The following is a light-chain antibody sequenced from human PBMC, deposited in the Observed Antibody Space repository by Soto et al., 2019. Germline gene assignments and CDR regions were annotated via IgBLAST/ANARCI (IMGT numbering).Light chain of an antibody. Sequence: QSALTQPASVSGSPGQSITISCTGTSSDIGGYNYVSWYQQYPGKAPKLLIFGVSDRPSGVSNRFSGSKSGTTASLTISGLQAEDEADYYRSSYKTSSTVVVFGGVTTLTVL. CDR2: GVS. CDR3: SSYKTSSTVVV. CDR1: SSDIGGYNY. V-gene: IGLV2-14*01. J-gene: IGLJ2*01.